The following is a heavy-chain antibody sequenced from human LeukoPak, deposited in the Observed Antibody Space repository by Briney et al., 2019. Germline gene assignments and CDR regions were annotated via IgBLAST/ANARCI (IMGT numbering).Heavy chain of an antibody. CDR1: GFTFSDYY. CDR3: ARIPSYYYGSGMPYYFDY. CDR2: ISSSGSTI. V-gene: IGHV3-11*01. Sequence: GGSLRLSCAASGFTFSDYYMSWIRQAPGKGLEWVSYISSSGSTIYYADSVKGRFTISRDNAKNSLYLQMNSLRAEGTAVYYCARIPSYYYGSGMPYYFDYWGQGTLVTVSS. D-gene: IGHD3-10*01. J-gene: IGHJ4*02.